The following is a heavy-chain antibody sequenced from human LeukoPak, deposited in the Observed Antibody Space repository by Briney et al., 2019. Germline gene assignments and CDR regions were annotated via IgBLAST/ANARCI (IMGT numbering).Heavy chain of an antibody. Sequence: PSETLSLTCAVYGGSFSGYYWSWIRRPPGKGLEWIGEINHSGSTNYNPSLKSRVTISVDTSKNQFSLKLSSVTAADTAVYYCARGGLYDILTGYYNVESGAFDIWGQGTMVTVSS. J-gene: IGHJ3*02. D-gene: IGHD3-9*01. V-gene: IGHV4-34*01. CDR1: GGSFSGYY. CDR2: INHSGST. CDR3: ARGGLYDILTGYYNVESGAFDI.